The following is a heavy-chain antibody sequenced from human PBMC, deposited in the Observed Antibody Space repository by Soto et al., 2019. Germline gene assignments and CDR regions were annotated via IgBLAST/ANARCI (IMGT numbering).Heavy chain of an antibody. CDR1: GFTFSSYG. J-gene: IGHJ6*02. Sequence: GGSLRLSCAASGFTFSSYGMHWVRQAPGKGLEWVAVISYDGSNKYYGDSVKGRFTISRDNSKNTLYLQMNSLRAEDTAVYYCAKTVVVAASYYYYGMDAWGQGTPVTVS. CDR3: AKTVVVAASYYYYGMDA. V-gene: IGHV3-30*18. D-gene: IGHD2-15*01. CDR2: ISYDGSNK.